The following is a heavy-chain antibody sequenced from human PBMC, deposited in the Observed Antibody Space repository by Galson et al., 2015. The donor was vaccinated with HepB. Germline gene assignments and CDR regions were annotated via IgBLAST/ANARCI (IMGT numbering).Heavy chain of an antibody. CDR3: TRERDYDYVWGRYRYNLSDY. D-gene: IGHD3-16*02. J-gene: IGHJ4*02. V-gene: IGHV3-49*03. CDR1: GFTFGDYA. CDR2: IRSKAYGGTT. Sequence: SLRLSCAASGFTFGDYAMSWFRQAPGKGLEWVGFIRSKAYGGTTEYAASVKGRFTISRDDSKSIAYLQVNSLKTEDTAVYYCTRERDYDYVWGRYRYNLSDYWGQGTLVTVSS.